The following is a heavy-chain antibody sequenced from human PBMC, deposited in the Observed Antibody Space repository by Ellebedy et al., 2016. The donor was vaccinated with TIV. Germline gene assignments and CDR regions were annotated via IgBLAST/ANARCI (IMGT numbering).Heavy chain of an antibody. CDR2: INPNSGGT. Sequence: ASVKVSCXASGYTFTGYYMHWVRQAPGQGLEWMGWINPNSGGTNYAQKFQGRVTMTRDTSISTAYMELSRLRSDDTAVYYCARGGYILRLGELPFGNWGQGTLVTVSS. J-gene: IGHJ4*02. CDR3: ARGGYILRLGELPFGN. D-gene: IGHD3-16*01. V-gene: IGHV1-2*02. CDR1: GYTFTGYY.